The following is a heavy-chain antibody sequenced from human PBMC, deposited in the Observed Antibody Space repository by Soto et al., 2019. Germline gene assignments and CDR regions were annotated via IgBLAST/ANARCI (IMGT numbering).Heavy chain of an antibody. J-gene: IGHJ4*02. D-gene: IGHD6-19*01. CDR2: ITNDGSSR. CDR3: SAGSGWYSSDY. Sequence: EVQLVESGGGLVQPGGSLRLSCAASGFTFSSNWMHWVRQGPGKGLVWVSRITNDGSSRDYAASVKGRFTISRDNAKNTLYLEMKSLSAGDTAVYFWSAGSGWYSSDYWGQGTLVTVSS. V-gene: IGHV3-74*01. CDR1: GFTFSSNW.